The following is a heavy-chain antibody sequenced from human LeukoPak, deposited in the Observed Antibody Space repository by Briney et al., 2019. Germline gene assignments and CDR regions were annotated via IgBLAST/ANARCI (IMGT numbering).Heavy chain of an antibody. CDR1: GFNFANYG. CDR3: TRAGGYDFWIDY. V-gene: IGHV3-49*03. CDR2: LRSTVHGGPA. J-gene: IGHJ4*02. Sequence: GGSLRLSCSTFGFNFANYGVSWFRQAPGQGLEWVGFLRSTVHGGPAEYASSVEGRFIISREYSKSIAYLQMNSLKTEDTAVYYCTRAGGYDFWIDYWGQGTLVTVSS. D-gene: IGHD3-3*01.